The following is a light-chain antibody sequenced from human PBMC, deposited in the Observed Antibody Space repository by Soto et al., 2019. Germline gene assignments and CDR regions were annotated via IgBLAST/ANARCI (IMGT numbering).Light chain of an antibody. V-gene: IGKV3-15*01. CDR3: QQYNNWPRT. CDR2: GAS. Sequence: EIVMTQSPATLSVSPGERVTLSCRASQSVSSNLAWYQQKPGQAPRLLIYGASTRATGIPGRFSGSGSETEFTLTISSLQSEDFAVYYCQQYNNWPRTFGQGTKVEIK. CDR1: QSVSSN. J-gene: IGKJ1*01.